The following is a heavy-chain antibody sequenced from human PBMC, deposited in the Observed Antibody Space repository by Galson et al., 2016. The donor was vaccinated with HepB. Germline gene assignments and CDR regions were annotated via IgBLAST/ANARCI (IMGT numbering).Heavy chain of an antibody. CDR3: ATPYYDFWSGYNPFDY. CDR2: ISYDGSNK. Sequence: LRLSCAASGFTFSSYGMHWVRQAPGKGLEWVAVISYDGSNKYYADSVKGRFTISRDNSKNPLYLQMNSLRAEDTAVYYCATPYYDFWSGYNPFDYWGQGTLVTVSS. D-gene: IGHD3-3*01. V-gene: IGHV3-30*03. J-gene: IGHJ4*02. CDR1: GFTFSSYG.